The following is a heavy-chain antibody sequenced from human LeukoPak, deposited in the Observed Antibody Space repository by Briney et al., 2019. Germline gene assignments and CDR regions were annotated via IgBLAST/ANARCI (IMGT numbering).Heavy chain of an antibody. J-gene: IGHJ4*02. CDR3: ARDGGYSGYDADC. D-gene: IGHD5-12*01. Sequence: GGSLRLSCVASGSSFSLYSMKWVRQAPGKGLEWVSYISDTSAMYYADSVRGRFTISRDNAKNSLFLQMNSLRVEDTGVYYCARDGGYSGYDADCWGQGTLVTVSS. V-gene: IGHV3-48*01. CDR2: ISDTSAM. CDR1: GSSFSLYS.